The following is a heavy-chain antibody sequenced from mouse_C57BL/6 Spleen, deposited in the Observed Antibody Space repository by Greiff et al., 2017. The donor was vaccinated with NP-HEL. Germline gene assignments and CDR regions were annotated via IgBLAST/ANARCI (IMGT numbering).Heavy chain of an antibody. CDR3: ARDYSNYVAWFAY. Sequence: QVQLQQPGTELVKPGASVKLSCKASGYTFTSYWMHWVKQRPGQGLEWIGNINPSNGGTNYNEKFKSKATLTVDKSSSTAYMQLSSLTSEDPAVDYCARDYSNYVAWFAYWGQGTLVTVSA. CDR2: INPSNGGT. V-gene: IGHV1-53*01. J-gene: IGHJ3*01. D-gene: IGHD2-5*01. CDR1: GYTFTSYW.